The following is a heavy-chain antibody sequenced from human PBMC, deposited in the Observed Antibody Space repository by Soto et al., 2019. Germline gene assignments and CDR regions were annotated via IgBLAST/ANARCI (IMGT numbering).Heavy chain of an antibody. J-gene: IGHJ5*02. Sequence: PSETLSLTCVVAVGSVTSYHWSWIRQFPGKGLESIAYIADTGKTSCNPSLKSRVTISIDTTKNQLSLNLTSMTAADTAVYSSARDMHAGVPHYFDPWGQGTMVTVSS. D-gene: IGHD1-26*01. CDR2: IADTGKT. CDR1: VGSVTSYH. V-gene: IGHV4-59*02. CDR3: ARDMHAGVPHYFDP.